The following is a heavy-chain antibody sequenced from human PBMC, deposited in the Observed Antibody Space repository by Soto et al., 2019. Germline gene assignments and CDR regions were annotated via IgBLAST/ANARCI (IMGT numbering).Heavy chain of an antibody. CDR1: GFTFDEFG. D-gene: IGHD7-27*01. V-gene: IGHV3-23*01. CDR3: ARDLSWGSNWYYYMDV. J-gene: IGHJ6*03. CDR2: ISGSGGST. Sequence: PGGSLRLSCAASGFTFDEFGMSWVRQVPGKGPEWVSAISGSGGSTYYADSVKGRFTISRDNSKNTLYLQMNSLRAEDTAVYYCARDLSWGSNWYYYMDVWGKGTTVTVSS.